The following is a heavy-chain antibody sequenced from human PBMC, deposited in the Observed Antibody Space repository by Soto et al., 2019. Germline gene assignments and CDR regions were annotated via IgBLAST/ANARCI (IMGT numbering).Heavy chain of an antibody. V-gene: IGHV4-39*01. CDR2: IYYSGST. D-gene: IGHD2-15*01. CDR1: GGYINSGSYY. J-gene: IGHJ6*02. Sequence: PSETLSLTCTVSGGYINSGSYYWGWIHKLPGKGREWIGSIYYSGSTYYNPSLKSRVTMSVDTSKNQFSLRLSSVTAADTAVYYCVRHAKGAYYYYGMDVWGQGTTVTVSS. CDR3: VRHAKGAYYYYGMDV.